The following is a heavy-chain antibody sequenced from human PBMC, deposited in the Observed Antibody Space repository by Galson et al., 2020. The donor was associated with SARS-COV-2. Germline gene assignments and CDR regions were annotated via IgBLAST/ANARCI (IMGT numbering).Heavy chain of an antibody. J-gene: IGHJ4*02. CDR1: GGSISTRSYY. CDR3: AREKRGAAAPDYYFDS. D-gene: IGHD6-13*01. CDR2: VYYSGST. V-gene: IGHV4-39*07. Sequence: SETLSLTCTVSGGSISTRSYYWAWFRQPPGEGLEWIGSVYYSGSTDYKPSLKSHVIISVDTSKNHFSLELKSVTVADTAVYFCAREKRGAAAPDYYFDSWGQGTLVTVSS.